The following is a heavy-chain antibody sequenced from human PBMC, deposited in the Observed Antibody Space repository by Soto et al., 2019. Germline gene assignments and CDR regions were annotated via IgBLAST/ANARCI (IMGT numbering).Heavy chain of an antibody. D-gene: IGHD3-3*01. CDR1: GFTVSSNY. CDR3: SRAIDFWSGYSAYYYYYMDV. Sequence: GGSLRLSCAASGFTVSSNYMSWVRQAPGKGLEWVSVIYSGGSTYYADSVKGRFTISRDNSKNTLYLQMNSLRAEDTAVYYCSRAIDFWSGYSAYYYYYMDVWGKGTTVTVSS. J-gene: IGHJ6*03. V-gene: IGHV3-66*01. CDR2: IYSGGST.